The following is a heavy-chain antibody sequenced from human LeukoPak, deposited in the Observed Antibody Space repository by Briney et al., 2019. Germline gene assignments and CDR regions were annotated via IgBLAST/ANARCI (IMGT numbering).Heavy chain of an antibody. D-gene: IGHD6-25*01. V-gene: IGHV3-23*01. Sequence: PGGSLRLSCAASGFTFSSYGMSWVRQAPGKGLEWVSSISGSGGGTYYADSVKGRFTISRDNSKNTLYLQMNSLRAEDTAVYYCAKGPYSSGWLFDYWGQGTLVTVSS. CDR2: ISGSGGGT. CDR1: GFTFSSYG. J-gene: IGHJ4*02. CDR3: AKGPYSSGWLFDY.